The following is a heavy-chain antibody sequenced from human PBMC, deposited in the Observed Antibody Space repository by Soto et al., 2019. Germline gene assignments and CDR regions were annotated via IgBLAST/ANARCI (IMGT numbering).Heavy chain of an antibody. Sequence: QVQLEESGGGVVQPGRSLRLSCAASGFTFSSHAMHWVRQAPGKGLEWVAVISYDGSKKYYADSVKGRFTISRDNXXNTRHLQMDSLRPEDTAVYHCVRDRVVAGIGEVDYWGQGTLVTVSS. CDR2: ISYDGSKK. D-gene: IGHD6-19*01. CDR1: GFTFSSHA. J-gene: IGHJ4*02. CDR3: VRDRVVAGIGEVDY. V-gene: IGHV3-30-3*01.